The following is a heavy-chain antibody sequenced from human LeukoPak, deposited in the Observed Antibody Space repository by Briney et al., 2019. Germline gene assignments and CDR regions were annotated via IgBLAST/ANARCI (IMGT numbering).Heavy chain of an antibody. V-gene: IGHV4-59*01. CDR2: IHYSGST. CDR1: GGSISSYY. D-gene: IGHD6-19*01. J-gene: IGHJ4*02. Sequence: SETLSLTCTVSGGSISSYYWSWIRQPPGKGLEWIGYIHYSGSTNYNPSLKSRVTISVDTSKNQFSLKLSSVTAADTAVYYCARGGSGWYELFYDYWGQGTLVTVSS. CDR3: ARGGSGWYELFYDY.